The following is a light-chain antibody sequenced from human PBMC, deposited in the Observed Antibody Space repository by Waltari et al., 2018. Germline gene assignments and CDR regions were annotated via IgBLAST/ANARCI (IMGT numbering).Light chain of an antibody. V-gene: IGLV1-44*01. Sequence: QPVLTQPPSASGTPGQRVTLSCSGSLSNIESNTANWYRQLPGTAPTLPIYGDNQRPSWVPDRFSGSRSGTSASLAISGLQSADEADYYCAGWDDSLNGPVFGGGTKLTVL. CDR1: LSNIESNT. J-gene: IGLJ3*02. CDR2: GDN. CDR3: AGWDDSLNGPV.